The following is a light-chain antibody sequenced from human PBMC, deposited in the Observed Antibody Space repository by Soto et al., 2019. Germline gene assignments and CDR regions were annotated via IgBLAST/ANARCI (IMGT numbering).Light chain of an antibody. CDR3: QQRNTWT. J-gene: IGKJ1*01. CDR2: DAD. CDR1: QSVGSY. Sequence: EIVLPQSPATLSLSLGERATLSCRASQSVGSYLIWYQQKTGQAPRLLIYDADKRATGIPARFSASGSGTDFTLTISSLEPEDYAIYYCQQRNTWTFGQGTKVDIK. V-gene: IGKV3-11*01.